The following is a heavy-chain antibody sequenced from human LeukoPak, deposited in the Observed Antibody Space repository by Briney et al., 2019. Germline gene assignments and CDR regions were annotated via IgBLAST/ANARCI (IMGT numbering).Heavy chain of an antibody. CDR3: AQTPYSGSYAYYFDY. CDR2: IIPILGIA. CDR1: GGTFSSYA. D-gene: IGHD1-26*01. J-gene: IGHJ4*02. Sequence: SVKVSCKASGGTFSSYAISWVRQAPGQGLEWMGRIIPILGIANYAQEFQGRVTITADKSTSTAYMELSSLRSDDTAIYYCAQTPYSGSYAYYFDYWGQGTLVTVSS. V-gene: IGHV1-69*04.